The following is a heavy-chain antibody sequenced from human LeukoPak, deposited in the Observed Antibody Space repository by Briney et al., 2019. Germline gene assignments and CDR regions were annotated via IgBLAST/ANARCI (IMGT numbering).Heavy chain of an antibody. CDR3: VKPGGGVRYYYSGMEV. CDR1: GFTFYDYA. Sequence: PGGSLRLSCAGSGFTFYDYAMHWVRQAPGKGLEWVSLISGDGDSTYYADSVKGRFTISRDNSKNSLYLQMNSLRTEDTALYYCVKPGGGVRYYYSGMEVWGQGNTVTVSS. V-gene: IGHV3-43*02. D-gene: IGHD1-26*01. CDR2: ISGDGDST. J-gene: IGHJ6*02.